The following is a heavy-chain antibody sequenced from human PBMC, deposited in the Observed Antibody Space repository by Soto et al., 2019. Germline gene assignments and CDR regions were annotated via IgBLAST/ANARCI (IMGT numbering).Heavy chain of an antibody. CDR3: AGGYCSSTSCYIYYYYGMDV. CDR1: GFTFSDYY. D-gene: IGHD2-2*02. CDR2: ISSSGSTI. Sequence: SGGSLRLSCAASGFTFSDYYMSWIRQAPGKGLEWVSYISSSGSTIYYADSVKGRFTISRDNAKNSLYLQMNSLRAEDTAVYYCAGGYCSSTSCYIYYYYGMDVWGQGTTVTVSS. V-gene: IGHV3-11*01. J-gene: IGHJ6*02.